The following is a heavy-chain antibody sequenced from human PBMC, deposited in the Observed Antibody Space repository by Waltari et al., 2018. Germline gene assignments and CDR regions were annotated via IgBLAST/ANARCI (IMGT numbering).Heavy chain of an antibody. V-gene: IGHV3-7*01. CDR1: GFTFRRSW. Sequence: EVQLVESGGGLVRPGGSLRLSCAASGFTFRRSWMSWVRQAPGKGREWVANIKEDGSEIYYVDSVRGRFTISRDNAKNSLFLQMNYLRVADTAVYYCVRVWGTKSCPDYWGQGTLVTVSS. D-gene: IGHD3-16*01. J-gene: IGHJ4*02. CDR3: VRVWGTKSCPDY. CDR2: IKEDGSEI.